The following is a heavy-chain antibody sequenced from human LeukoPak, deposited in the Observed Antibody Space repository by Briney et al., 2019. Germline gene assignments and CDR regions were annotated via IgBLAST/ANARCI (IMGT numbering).Heavy chain of an antibody. CDR2: IIPIFGTA. CDR3: ARNPTHSGSYSPSDY. J-gene: IGHJ4*02. D-gene: IGHD1-26*01. V-gene: IGHV1-69*06. Sequence: SVKVSCKASGGTFSSYAISWVRQAPGQGLEWMGGIIPIFGTANYAQKFQGRVTITADKSTSTAYMELSSLRSEDTAVYYCARNPTHSGSYSPSDYWGQGTLVTVSS. CDR1: GGTFSSYA.